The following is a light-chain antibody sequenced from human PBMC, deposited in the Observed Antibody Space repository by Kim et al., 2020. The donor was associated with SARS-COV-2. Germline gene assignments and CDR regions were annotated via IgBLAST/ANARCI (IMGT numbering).Light chain of an antibody. CDR3: QQRSNWPLIT. CDR1: QSISSY. J-gene: IGKJ3*01. V-gene: IGKV3-11*01. Sequence: SPGERATLSCRASQSISSYLAWYQQKPGEAPRLLIYGASNRATGIPARFSGSGSGTDFTLTISSLEPEDFAVYYCQQRSNWPLITFGPGTKVDIK. CDR2: GAS.